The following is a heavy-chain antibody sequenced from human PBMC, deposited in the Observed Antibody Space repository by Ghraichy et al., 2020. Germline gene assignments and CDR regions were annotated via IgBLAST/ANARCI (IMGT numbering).Heavy chain of an antibody. CDR1: GFTFRNYA. CDR2: ISYDGNKK. J-gene: IGHJ6*02. V-gene: IGHV3-30-3*01. CDR3: ARPRRVGAHHYLYYGLDV. Sequence: GGSLRLSCAASGFTFRNYAIHWVRQAPGKGLEWVALISYDGNKKYYADSVKGRFSISRDNSKNTLNLHMYSLRLEDTAIYYCARPRRVGAHHYLYYGLDVWGQGTTVTVSS. D-gene: IGHD1-26*01.